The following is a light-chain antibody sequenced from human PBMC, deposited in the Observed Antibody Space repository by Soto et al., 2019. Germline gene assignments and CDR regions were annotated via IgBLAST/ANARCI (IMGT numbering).Light chain of an antibody. J-gene: IGLJ3*02. Sequence: QSALTQPASVAGSPGQSITISCTGTSSDVGAYNYVSWYQQHPGKAPKLMIYDVFNRPSGVSDRFSGSKSGNTASLTISGLQAEDEADYFCSSYTNFNSLFGGGTKLTVL. CDR2: DVF. CDR1: SSDVGAYNY. V-gene: IGLV2-14*03. CDR3: SSYTNFNSL.